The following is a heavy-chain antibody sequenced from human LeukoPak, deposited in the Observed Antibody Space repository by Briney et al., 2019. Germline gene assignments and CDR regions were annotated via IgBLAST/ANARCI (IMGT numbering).Heavy chain of an antibody. J-gene: IGHJ6*02. Sequence: SVKVSCKASGYTFTKYGIIWARQAPGQGLEWMGGIIPIFGTANYAQKFQGRVTITADESTSTAYMELSSLRSEDTAVYYCARAEGDYGEDYYYGMDVWGQGTTVTVSS. CDR3: ARAEGDYGEDYYYGMDV. CDR2: IIPIFGTA. V-gene: IGHV1-69*13. CDR1: GYTFTKYG. D-gene: IGHD4-17*01.